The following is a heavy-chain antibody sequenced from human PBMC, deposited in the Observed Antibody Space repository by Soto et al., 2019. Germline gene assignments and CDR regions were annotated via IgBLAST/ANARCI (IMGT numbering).Heavy chain of an antibody. J-gene: IGHJ4*02. CDR1: GFSFSSYA. Sequence: GGSLRLSCAASGFSFSSYAMHWVRQAPGKGLEWVAVISYDGSNKYYADSVKGRFTISRDNSKNTLYLQMYSLRAEDTAVYSCAKELERSLDYWGKGTLVTVSS. V-gene: IGHV3-30-3*01. CDR2: ISYDGSNK. D-gene: IGHD1-1*01. CDR3: AKELERSLDY.